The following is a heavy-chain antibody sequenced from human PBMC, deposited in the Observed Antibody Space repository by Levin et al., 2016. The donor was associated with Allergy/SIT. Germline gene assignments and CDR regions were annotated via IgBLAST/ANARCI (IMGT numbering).Heavy chain of an antibody. CDR2: ISAYNGNT. V-gene: IGHV1-18*01. J-gene: IGHJ4*02. D-gene: IGHD1-26*01. CDR1: GYTFTSYD. CDR3: ARSIVGATNYFDY. Sequence: ASVKVSCKASGYTFTSYDINWVRQATGQGLEWMGWISAYNGNTNYAQKLQGRVTMTTDTSTSTAYMELRSLRSDDTAVYYCARSIVGATNYFDYWGQGTLVTVSS.